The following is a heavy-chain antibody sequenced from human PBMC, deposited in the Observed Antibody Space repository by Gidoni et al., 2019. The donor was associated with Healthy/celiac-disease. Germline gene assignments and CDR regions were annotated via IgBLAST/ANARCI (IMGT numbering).Heavy chain of an antibody. CDR1: GYTVTGHY. V-gene: IGHV1-2*04. D-gene: IGHD6-19*01. CDR3: TRALAVAGTMDY. CDR2: INPNSGGT. J-gene: IGHJ4*02. Sequence: QAQLVQSGAEVTKPGPSVQLPCKASGYTVTGHYMHWVRQGPGQRLEWMGRINPNSGGTNDAQKFQGWVTMTRDTSISTAYMELSRRSSDDTAVDYCTRALAVAGTMDYWGQGTLVTVSS.